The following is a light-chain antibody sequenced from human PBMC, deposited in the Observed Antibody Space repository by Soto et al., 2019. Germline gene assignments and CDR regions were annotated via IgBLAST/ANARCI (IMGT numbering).Light chain of an antibody. V-gene: IGLV2-14*01. J-gene: IGLJ1*01. CDR1: SSDVGSYNY. CDR2: ASS. CDR3: SSYTSGSTLYV. Sequence: QSALTQPASVSGSPGQSITISCTGTSSDVGSYNYVSWYQQHPGKAPRLMIYASSNRPSGVSHRFSGSRSGHTASLTISGLQAEDEADYFCSSYTSGSTLYVFGSGTKVTVL.